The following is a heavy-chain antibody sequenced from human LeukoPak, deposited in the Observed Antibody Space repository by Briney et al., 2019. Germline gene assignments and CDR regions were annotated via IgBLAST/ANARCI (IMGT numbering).Heavy chain of an antibody. V-gene: IGHV4-34*01. CDR1: GGSFSGYY. J-gene: IGHJ4*02. CDR2: INHSGST. D-gene: IGHD3-22*01. Sequence: PSETLSLTCAVYGGSFSGYYWSWIRQPPGKGLEWIGEINHSGSTNYNPSLKSRVTISVDTSKNQFSLKLSSVTAADTAVYYCASLYYYDSSGYTDYWGQGTLVTVSS. CDR3: ASLYYYDSSGYTDY.